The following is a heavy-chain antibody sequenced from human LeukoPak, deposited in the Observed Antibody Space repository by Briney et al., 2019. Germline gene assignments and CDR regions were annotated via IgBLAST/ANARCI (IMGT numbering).Heavy chain of an antibody. D-gene: IGHD3-10*01. J-gene: IGHJ4*02. CDR1: GYTFTGYY. V-gene: IGHV1-2*02. CDR3: ARSGRGHVYGFFDY. CDR2: VNTHTGAT. Sequence: ASVKVSCKASGYTFTGYYMHWVRQAPGQGLEWMGWVNTHTGATNYAQKFQGAVTMTRDRSISTAYMELSRPRSDDTAMYYCARSGRGHVYGFFDYWGQGTLVTVSS.